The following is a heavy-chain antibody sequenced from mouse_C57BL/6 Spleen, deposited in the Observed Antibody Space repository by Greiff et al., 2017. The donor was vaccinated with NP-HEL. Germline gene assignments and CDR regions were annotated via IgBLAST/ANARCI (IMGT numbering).Heavy chain of an antibody. J-gene: IGHJ3*01. CDR1: GYAFSSYW. Sequence: QVQLKQSGAELVKPGASVKISCKASGYAFSSYWMNWVKQRPGKGLEWIGQIYPGDGDTNYNGKFKGKATLTADKSSSTAYMQLSSLTSEDSAVYFCARDSNYEGFAYWGQGTLVTVSA. V-gene: IGHV1-80*01. D-gene: IGHD2-5*01. CDR2: IYPGDGDT. CDR3: ARDSNYEGFAY.